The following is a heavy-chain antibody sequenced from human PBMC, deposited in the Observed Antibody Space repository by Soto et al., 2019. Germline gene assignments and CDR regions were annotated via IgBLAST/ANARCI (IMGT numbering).Heavy chain of an antibody. Sequence: KTXGTLCLTCAVSGGSINTYYWSWVRQPPGKGLEWIGNIHHSGSTNYNPSLNSRVTISIDTSKNKLSLWLNSVTAADTAVYYCARIDGGNSGVDYWGQGTLVTVSS. CDR1: GGSINTYY. CDR2: IHHSGST. CDR3: ARIDGGNSGVDY. J-gene: IGHJ4*02. D-gene: IGHD2-21*02. V-gene: IGHV4-59*01.